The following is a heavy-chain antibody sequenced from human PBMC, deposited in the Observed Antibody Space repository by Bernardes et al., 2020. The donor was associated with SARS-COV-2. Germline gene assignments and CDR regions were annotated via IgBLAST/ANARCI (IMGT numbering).Heavy chain of an antibody. D-gene: IGHD1-1*01. CDR1: VFTFSSYD. Sequence: GSLRLALAASVFTFSSYDMHWVRPATGKGLEWVSAIGTAGDTYYPGSVKGRFTISRENAKNSLYLQMNSLRAGDTAVYYCARGGTGTTYYYYYGMDVWGQGTTVTVSS. CDR2: IGTAGDT. J-gene: IGHJ6*02. CDR3: ARGGTGTTYYYYYGMDV. V-gene: IGHV3-13*01.